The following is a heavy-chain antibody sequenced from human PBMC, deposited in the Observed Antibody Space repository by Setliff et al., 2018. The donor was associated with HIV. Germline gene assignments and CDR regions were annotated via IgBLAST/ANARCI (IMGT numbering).Heavy chain of an antibody. D-gene: IGHD3-10*01. J-gene: IGHJ5*02. CDR2: ISGSGYGT. CDR3: AKFPVFKWFGERQGWFDL. Sequence: PGGSLRLSCAASGFTFSSYAMSWVRQAPGKGLEWVSGISGSGYGTFYADSVKGRFTISRDNSKSTLYLQMNGLRAEDTAVYYCAKFPVFKWFGERQGWFDLWGQGTLVTVSS. V-gene: IGHV3-23*01. CDR1: GFTFSSYA.